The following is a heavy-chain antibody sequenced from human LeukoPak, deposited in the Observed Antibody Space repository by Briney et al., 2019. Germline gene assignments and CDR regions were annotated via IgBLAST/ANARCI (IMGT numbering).Heavy chain of an antibody. CDR3: ARDWGYSSGWSDGLNV. D-gene: IGHD6-19*01. Sequence: SETLSLTCTVSGGSMGNYYWNWIRQPPGKGLEWIGYSFSSGTTDYNPSLKSRVTISVDTSKNQISLKMYSVTAADTAVYYCARDWGYSSGWSDGLNVWGRGTAVTVSS. CDR1: GGSMGNYY. J-gene: IGHJ3*01. CDR2: SFSSGTT. V-gene: IGHV4-59*01.